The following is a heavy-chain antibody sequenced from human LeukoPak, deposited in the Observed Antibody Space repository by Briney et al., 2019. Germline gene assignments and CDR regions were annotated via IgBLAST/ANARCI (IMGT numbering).Heavy chain of an antibody. CDR3: ARESPIITMVRGALGF. V-gene: IGHV3-48*04. D-gene: IGHD3-10*01. J-gene: IGHJ4*02. CDR1: GFTFSSYS. CDR2: ISSRSSTI. Sequence: PGGSLRPSCAAFGFTFSSYSMNWVRQAPGKGLEWVSYISSRSSTIYYADSVKGRFTISRDNAKNSLYLQMNSLRAEDTAVYYCARESPIITMVRGALGFWGQGTLVTVSS.